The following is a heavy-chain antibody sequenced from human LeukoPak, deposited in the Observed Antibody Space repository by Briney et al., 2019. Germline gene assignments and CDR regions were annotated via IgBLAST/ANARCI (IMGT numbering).Heavy chain of an antibody. Sequence: GRSLRLSCAASGFTFSSYEMNWVRQAPGKGLEWVSYIGSSGSTIYYADSVKGRFTISRDNAKNSLYLQMNSLRAEDTAVYYCARGGYCSSTSCYENYYYGMDVWGQGTTVTVSS. V-gene: IGHV3-48*03. CDR3: ARGGYCSSTSCYENYYYGMDV. D-gene: IGHD2-2*01. CDR2: IGSSGSTI. J-gene: IGHJ6*02. CDR1: GFTFSSYE.